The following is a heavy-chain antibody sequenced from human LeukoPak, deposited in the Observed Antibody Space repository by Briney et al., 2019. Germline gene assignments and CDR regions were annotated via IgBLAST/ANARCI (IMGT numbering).Heavy chain of an antibody. V-gene: IGHV1-69*05. CDR1: GGTFSSYA. CDR2: IIPIFGTT. Sequence: SVKVSCKASGGTFSSYAISWVRHAPGQGLEWMGGIIPIFGTTNYAQKFQGRDTITTDESTSTAYMELSSLRCEDTAVYYCARDGYDSSGYYPGVFNWFDPWGQGTLVTVSS. CDR3: ARDGYDSSGYYPGVFNWFDP. J-gene: IGHJ5*02. D-gene: IGHD3-22*01.